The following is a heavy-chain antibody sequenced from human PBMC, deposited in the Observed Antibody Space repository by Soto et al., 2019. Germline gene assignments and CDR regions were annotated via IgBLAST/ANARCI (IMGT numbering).Heavy chain of an antibody. Sequence: SVKVSCKASGGTFSSYAISWVRQAPGQGLEWMGGIIPIFGTANYAQKFRGRVTITADESTSTAYMELSSLRSEDTAVYYCAREAGNTAMVPGWNYFDYWGQGTLVTVSS. D-gene: IGHD5-18*01. V-gene: IGHV1-69*13. CDR1: GGTFSSYA. J-gene: IGHJ4*02. CDR2: IIPIFGTA. CDR3: AREAGNTAMVPGWNYFDY.